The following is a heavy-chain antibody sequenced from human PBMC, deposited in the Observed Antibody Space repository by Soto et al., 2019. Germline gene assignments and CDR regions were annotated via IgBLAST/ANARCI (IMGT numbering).Heavy chain of an antibody. J-gene: IGHJ6*02. Sequence: SVKVSCKASGGTFSSYTISWVRQAPGQGLEWMGRIIPILGIANYAQKFQGRVTITADKSTSTAYMELSSLRSEDTAVYYCATKPYCSSTSCHYYYCYGMDVWGQGTTVTVSS. CDR3: ATKPYCSSTSCHYYYCYGMDV. CDR2: IIPILGIA. CDR1: GGTFSSYT. D-gene: IGHD2-2*01. V-gene: IGHV1-69*02.